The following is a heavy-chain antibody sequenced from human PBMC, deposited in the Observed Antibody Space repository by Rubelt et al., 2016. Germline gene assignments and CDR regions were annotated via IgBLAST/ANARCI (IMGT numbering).Heavy chain of an antibody. CDR1: GGSFSGYY. Sequence: QVQLQQWGAGLLKPSETLSLTCAVYGGSFSGYYWSWIRQPPGKGLEWIGEINRSGSTNYNPSLKSRVTISVDTSKNQFSLKLSSVTAADTAVYHCAKGGIGELGALNNWGQGTLVTVSS. D-gene: IGHD1-26*01. CDR3: AKGGIGELGALNN. J-gene: IGHJ4*02. CDR2: INRSGST. V-gene: IGHV4-34*01.